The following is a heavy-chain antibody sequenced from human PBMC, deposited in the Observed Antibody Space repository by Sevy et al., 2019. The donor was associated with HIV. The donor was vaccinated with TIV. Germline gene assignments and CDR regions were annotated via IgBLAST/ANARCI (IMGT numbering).Heavy chain of an antibody. Sequence: GGSLRLSCAASGFTVSSNYMSWVRQAPGKGLEWVSVIYSGGSTYYADSVKGRFTISRDNSKNTLYLQMNTLRAEDTAVYYCARALPVMVRGVMSRVGWFDPWGQGTLVTVSS. J-gene: IGHJ5*02. CDR3: ARALPVMVRGVMSRVGWFDP. CDR1: GFTVSSNY. V-gene: IGHV3-53*01. D-gene: IGHD3-10*01. CDR2: IYSGGST.